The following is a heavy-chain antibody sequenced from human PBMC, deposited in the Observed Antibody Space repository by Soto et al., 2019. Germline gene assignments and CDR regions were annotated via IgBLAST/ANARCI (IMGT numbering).Heavy chain of an antibody. CDR2: IYYSGST. J-gene: IGHJ4*02. CDR3: ASPYGDYVGY. D-gene: IGHD4-17*01. Sequence: SETLSLTCTVSGGSISSYYWSWIRQPPGKGLEWIGYIYYSGSTNYNPSPKSRVTISVDTSKNQFSLKLSSVTAADTAVYYCASPYGDYVGYWGQGTLVTVSS. V-gene: IGHV4-59*01. CDR1: GGSISSYY.